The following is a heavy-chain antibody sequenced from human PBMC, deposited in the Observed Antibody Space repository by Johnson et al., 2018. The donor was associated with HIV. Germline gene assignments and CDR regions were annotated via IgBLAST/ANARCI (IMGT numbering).Heavy chain of an antibody. CDR3: ARDPSRSPGAFDI. CDR2: IYSEGTT. J-gene: IGHJ3*02. V-gene: IGHV3-66*01. CDR1: GFTVSSNY. Sequence: VQLVESGGGLVQPGGSLRLSCAASGFTVSSNYMGWVRQAPGKGLEWVSVIYSEGTTNYADSLKGRFTIPRDTSKNTLYLQMNSLRAADTAVYYCARDPSRSPGAFDIWGQGTMVTVSS.